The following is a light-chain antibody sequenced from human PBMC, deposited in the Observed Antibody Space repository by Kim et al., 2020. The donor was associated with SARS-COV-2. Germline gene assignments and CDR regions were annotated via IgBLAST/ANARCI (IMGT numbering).Light chain of an antibody. J-gene: IGLJ2*01. CDR2: GKN. CDR1: SLRSYY. CDR3: NSRDTNNNVI. V-gene: IGLV3-19*01. Sequence: VALGLTVRITCQGDSLRSYYATWYQQKPGEAPIVVIYGKNNRPSGIPDRFSGSSSGNTASLTITATQAGDEADYYCNSRDTNNNVIFGGGTQLTVL.